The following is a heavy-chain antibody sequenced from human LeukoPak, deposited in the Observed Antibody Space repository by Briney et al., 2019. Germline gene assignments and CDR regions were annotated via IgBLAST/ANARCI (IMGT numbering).Heavy chain of an antibody. J-gene: IGHJ3*02. CDR2: IGTSSATI. CDR3: ARDGPAMSRQQLVPDAFDI. V-gene: IGHV3-48*01. CDR1: GFTFSSYT. Sequence: PGGSLRLSCAASGFTFSSYTMNWVRQPPGKGLEWVSNIGTSSATIYYADSVKGRFTISRDNAKNSLYLQMNSLRADDTAVYYCARDGPAMSRQQLVPDAFDIWGQGTMVTVSS. D-gene: IGHD6-13*01.